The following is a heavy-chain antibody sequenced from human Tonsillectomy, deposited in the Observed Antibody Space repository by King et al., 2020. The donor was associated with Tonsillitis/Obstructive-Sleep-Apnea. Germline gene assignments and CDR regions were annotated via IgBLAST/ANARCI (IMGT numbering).Heavy chain of an antibody. J-gene: IGHJ6*02. CDR2: INPNSGGT. V-gene: IGHV1-2*02. CDR3: AGGDDFCYGMDV. CDR1: GFTFTAYY. Sequence: QLVQSGAEVKKPGAAVKVSCKASGFTFTAYYVHWVRQAPGQGLEWMGWINPNSGGTNYAQKFQGRVTMTGDTSTSTAYMELSRLRSDDTAVYYCAGGDDFCYGMDVWGQGTTVTVSS. D-gene: IGHD3-3*01.